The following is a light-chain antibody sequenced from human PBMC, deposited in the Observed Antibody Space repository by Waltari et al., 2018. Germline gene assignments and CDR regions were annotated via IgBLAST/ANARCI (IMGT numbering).Light chain of an antibody. V-gene: IGKV1-39*01. J-gene: IGKJ1*01. Sequence: IQMTQSPSPLSASVGDRLTITCRASRSISSYLNWYQQKPGKAPKLLIYAASSLQSGVPSRFSGSGSGTDFTLTISSLQPEDFATYYCQHSYSTPWTFGQGTKVEIK. CDR2: AAS. CDR1: RSISSY. CDR3: QHSYSTPWT.